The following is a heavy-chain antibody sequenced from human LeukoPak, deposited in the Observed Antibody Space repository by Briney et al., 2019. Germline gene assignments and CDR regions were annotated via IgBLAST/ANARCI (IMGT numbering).Heavy chain of an antibody. Sequence: SETLSLTCTVSGGSISSYYWSWIRQPPGKGLEWIGEINHSGSTNYNPSLKSRVTISVDTSKNQFSLKLSSVTAADTAVYYCARGPHYYDSSGYSWGQGTMVTVSS. CDR2: INHSGST. V-gene: IGHV4-34*01. D-gene: IGHD3-22*01. J-gene: IGHJ3*01. CDR3: ARGPHYYDSSGYS. CDR1: GGSISSYY.